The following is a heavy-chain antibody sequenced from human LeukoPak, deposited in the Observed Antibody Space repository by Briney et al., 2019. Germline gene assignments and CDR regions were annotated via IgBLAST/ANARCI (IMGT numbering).Heavy chain of an antibody. J-gene: IGHJ3*02. CDR2: IYTRGST. CDR1: GGSINNYY. D-gene: IGHD2-15*01. CDR3: ARGRCSADICSGGDALDI. V-gene: IGHV4-4*07. Sequence: SETLSLTCTVSGGSINNYYWSWIRQPAGKGLEWIGRIYTRGSTNYNPSLKSRVTMSVDTSKNQFSLKLSSVTAADTAVYYCARGRCSADICSGGDALDIWGQGTMVSVSS.